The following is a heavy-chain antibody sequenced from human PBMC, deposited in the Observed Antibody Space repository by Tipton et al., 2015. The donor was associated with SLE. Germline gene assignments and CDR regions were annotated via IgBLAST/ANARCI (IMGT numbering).Heavy chain of an antibody. CDR2: ISSSSSYI. D-gene: IGHD3-22*01. CDR3: ARDPRVYYDSSYAFEI. V-gene: IGHV3-21*01. Sequence: SLRLSCAASGFTFSSYSMNWVRQAPGKGLEWVSSISSSSSYIYYADSVKGRFTISRDNAKNSLYLQMNSLRAEDTAVYYCARDPRVYYDSSYAFEIWGQGTTVTVSS. J-gene: IGHJ3*02. CDR1: GFTFSSYS.